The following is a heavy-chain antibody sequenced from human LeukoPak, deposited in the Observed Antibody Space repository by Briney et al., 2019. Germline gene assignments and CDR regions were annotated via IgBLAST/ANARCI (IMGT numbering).Heavy chain of an antibody. D-gene: IGHD3/OR15-3a*01. Sequence: ASVKVSCKASGGTFSSYAISWVRQAPGQGLEWMGIINPSGGSTSYAQKFQGRVTMTRDMSTSTVYMELSSLRSEDTAVYYCARERGLGEPFTYYFDYWGQGTLVTVSS. CDR1: GGTFSSYA. CDR2: INPSGGST. V-gene: IGHV1-46*01. J-gene: IGHJ4*02. CDR3: ARERGLGEPFTYYFDY.